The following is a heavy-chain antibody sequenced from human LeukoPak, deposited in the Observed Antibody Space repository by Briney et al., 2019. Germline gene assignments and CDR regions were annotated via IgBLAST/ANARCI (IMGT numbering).Heavy chain of an antibody. CDR1: GFTFSSYD. V-gene: IGHV3-13*01. Sequence: GGSLRLSCAASGFTFSSYDMHWVRQTTGKGLEWVSAIGTAGDTYYPGPVKGRFTISRENAKNSLYLQMNSLRAGDTAVYYCARGDSSGYQRNTKFDYWGQGTLVTVSS. CDR3: ARGDSSGYQRNTKFDY. CDR2: IGTAGDT. J-gene: IGHJ4*02. D-gene: IGHD3-22*01.